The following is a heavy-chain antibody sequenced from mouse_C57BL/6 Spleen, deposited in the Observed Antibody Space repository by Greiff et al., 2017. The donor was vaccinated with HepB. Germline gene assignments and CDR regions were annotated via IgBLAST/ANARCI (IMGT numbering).Heavy chain of an antibody. D-gene: IGHD3-2*02. CDR1: GYTFTSYW. Sequence: VQLQQPGAELVRPGSSVMLSCKASGYTFTSYWMDWVKQRPGQGLEWIGNIYPSDSETHYNQKFKDKATLTVDKSSSTAYMQLSSLTSEDSAVYYCARLAAQDYFDYWGQGTTLTVSS. CDR2: IYPSDSET. CDR3: ARLAAQDYFDY. J-gene: IGHJ2*01. V-gene: IGHV1-61*01.